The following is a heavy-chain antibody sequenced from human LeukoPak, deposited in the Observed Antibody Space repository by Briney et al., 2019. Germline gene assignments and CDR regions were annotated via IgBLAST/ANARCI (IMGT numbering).Heavy chain of an antibody. CDR2: ISAYNGNT. CDR3: ARDRRRGIAAAGLDY. D-gene: IGHD6-13*01. CDR1: GYTFTSYG. Sequence: GASVKVSCKASGYTFTSYGISWVRQAPGQGLEWMGWISAYNGNTNYAQKLQGRVTMTTDTSTSTAYMELRSLRSDDTAVYYCARDRRRGIAAAGLDYWGQGTLVTVSS. J-gene: IGHJ4*02. V-gene: IGHV1-18*01.